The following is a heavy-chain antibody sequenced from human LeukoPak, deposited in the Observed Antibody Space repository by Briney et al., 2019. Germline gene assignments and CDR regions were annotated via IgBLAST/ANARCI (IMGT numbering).Heavy chain of an antibody. CDR1: GGSISSYY. J-gene: IGHJ4*02. V-gene: IGHV4-59*01. D-gene: IGHD6-13*01. Sequence: PSETLSLTCTVSGGSISSYYWSWIRQPPGKGLEWIGYIYYSGSTNYNPSLKSRVTISVDTSKHQFSLKLSSVTAADTAMYYCARAHQGIRSSSWWFGYWGQGTLVTVSS. CDR3: ARAHQGIRSSSWWFGY. CDR2: IYYSGST.